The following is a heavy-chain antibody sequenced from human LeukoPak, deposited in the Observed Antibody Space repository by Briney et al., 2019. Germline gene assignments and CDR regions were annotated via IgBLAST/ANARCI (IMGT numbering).Heavy chain of an antibody. CDR1: GDSISSYY. V-gene: IGHV4-59*01. J-gene: IGHJ4*02. CDR2: IYYSGST. Sequence: SETLSLTCTVSGDSISSYYWSWIRQPPGKGLEWVGYIYYSGSTNHNPSLKSRLTISVDTSKNQFSLKLRSVTAADTAVYYCARYIAVAGTFYFDYWGQGTLVTVSS. D-gene: IGHD6-19*01. CDR3: ARYIAVAGTFYFDY.